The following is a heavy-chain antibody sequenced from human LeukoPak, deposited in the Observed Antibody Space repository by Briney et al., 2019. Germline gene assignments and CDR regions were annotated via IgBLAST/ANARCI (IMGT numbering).Heavy chain of an antibody. CDR2: ISGSGGST. J-gene: IGHJ5*02. CDR3: ARDEVVAATGNWFDP. V-gene: IGHV3-23*01. D-gene: IGHD2-15*01. CDR1: GFTFSSYA. Sequence: PGGSLRLSCAASGFTFSSYAMSWVRQAPGKGLEWVSAISGSGGSTYYADSVKGRFTISRDNSKNTLYLQMNSLRAEDTAVYYCARDEVVAATGNWFDPWGQGTLVTVSS.